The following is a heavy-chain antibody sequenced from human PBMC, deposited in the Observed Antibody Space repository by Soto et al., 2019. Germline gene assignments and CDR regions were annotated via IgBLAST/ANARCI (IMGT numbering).Heavy chain of an antibody. CDR3: ARDIYLTTVTSIVDY. Sequence: GASVKVSCKASGYTFTGYYMHWVRQAPGQGFEWMGRISPKSGGTNYAQKLQGRVTMTTDTSTSTAYMELRSLRSDDTAVYYCARDIYLTTVTSIVDYWGQGTLVTVSS. CDR2: ISPKSGGT. J-gene: IGHJ4*02. D-gene: IGHD4-17*01. V-gene: IGHV1-2*02. CDR1: GYTFTGYY.